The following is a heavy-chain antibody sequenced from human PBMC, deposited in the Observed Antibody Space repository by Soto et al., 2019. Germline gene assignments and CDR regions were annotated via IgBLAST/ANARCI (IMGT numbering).Heavy chain of an antibody. J-gene: IGHJ4*02. CDR2: IYYSGRT. CDR1: SISSGDFY. Sequence: SETLSLTCSISSGDFYWSWIRQPPGKGLEWIAYIYYSGRTYYNPSLKSRVTISLDTSRSQFSLQLSSVTAAGTAVYYCATYHYSNFHYFDYWGQGTLVTVSS. V-gene: IGHV4-30-4*01. D-gene: IGHD4-4*01. CDR3: ATYHYSNFHYFDY.